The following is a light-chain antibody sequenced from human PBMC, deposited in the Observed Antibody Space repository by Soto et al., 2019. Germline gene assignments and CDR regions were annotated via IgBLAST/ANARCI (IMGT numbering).Light chain of an antibody. CDR1: KSVSSSY. Sequence: ETVLTQSPGTLSLSPGERATLSCRASKSVSSSYLAWFQQKPGQAPRLLIYGASNRATGIPDRFSGSGSGTDFTLTISRLEPEDVAVYYCQQYSTTPPTFGQGTKLEIK. J-gene: IGKJ2*01. V-gene: IGKV3-20*01. CDR3: QQYSTTPPT. CDR2: GAS.